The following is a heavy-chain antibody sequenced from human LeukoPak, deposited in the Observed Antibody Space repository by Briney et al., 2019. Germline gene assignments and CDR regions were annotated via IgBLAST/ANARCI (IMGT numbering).Heavy chain of an antibody. CDR2: ISGSGGST. CDR3: AKESGSQPTGAPNY. D-gene: IGHD1-26*01. Sequence: PGGSLRLSCAGSGFTLSSNWMHWVRQGPGKGLVWVSAISGSGGSTYYADSVKGRFTISRDNSKNTLYLQMNSLRAEDTAVYYCAKESGSQPTGAPNYWGQGTLVTVSS. V-gene: IGHV3-23*01. CDR1: GFTLSSNW. J-gene: IGHJ4*02.